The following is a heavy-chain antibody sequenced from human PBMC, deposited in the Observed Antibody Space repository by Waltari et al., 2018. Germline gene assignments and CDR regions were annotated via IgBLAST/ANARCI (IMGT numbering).Heavy chain of an antibody. CDR1: GYTFTGYY. CDR2: INPRMGGT. CDR3: ARGVLVGATAEFDY. D-gene: IGHD1-26*01. V-gene: IGHV1-2*02. Sequence: QVQLVQSGAEVKKPGASVKVSCKASGYTFTGYYMHWVRQAPGQGLEWMGRINPRMGGTNYAQKFQGRVTMTRDTSISTAYMELSRLGSDDTAVYYCARGVLVGATAEFDYWGQGTLVTVSS. J-gene: IGHJ4*02.